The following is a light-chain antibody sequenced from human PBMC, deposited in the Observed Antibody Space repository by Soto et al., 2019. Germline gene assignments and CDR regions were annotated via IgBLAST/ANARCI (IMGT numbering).Light chain of an antibody. CDR3: QQYANLLL. CDR2: DAS. CDR1: QDITNS. J-gene: IGKJ5*01. V-gene: IGKV1-33*01. Sequence: DIPMTQSPSSLSASVGDRVTITCQASQDITNSLNCYQQKAGKAPKFLIYDASNLETGVPSKFSGRGSGTNFIFTNGSLQPECIATYYCQQYANLLLFGQGTRLEIK.